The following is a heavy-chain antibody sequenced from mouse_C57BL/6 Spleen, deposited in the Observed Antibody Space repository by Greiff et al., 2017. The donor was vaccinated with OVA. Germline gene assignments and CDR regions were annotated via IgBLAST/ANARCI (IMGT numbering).Heavy chain of an antibody. D-gene: IGHD3-1*01. CDR1: GYTFTSYW. V-gene: IGHV1-64*01. Sequence: QVQLQQPGAELVKPGASVKLSCKASGYTFTSYWMQWVKQRPGQGLEWIGMIHPNSGSTNYNEKFKSKATLTVDKSSSTAYMQLSSLTSEDSAVYYWARAGGRGFAYWGQGTRVTVSA. J-gene: IGHJ3*01. CDR3: ARAGGRGFAY. CDR2: IHPNSGST.